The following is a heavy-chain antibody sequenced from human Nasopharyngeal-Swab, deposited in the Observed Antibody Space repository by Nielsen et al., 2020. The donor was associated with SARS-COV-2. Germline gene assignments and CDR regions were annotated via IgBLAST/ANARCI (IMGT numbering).Heavy chain of an antibody. CDR3: AKPLYGDSPFDY. CDR2: ISSSSTI. Sequence: WIRQPPGKGLEWVSYISSSSTIYYADSVKGRFTISRDNAKNTLYLQMNSLRAEDTAVYYCAKPLYGDSPFDYWGQGTLVTVSS. V-gene: IGHV3-69-1*01. D-gene: IGHD4-17*01. J-gene: IGHJ4*02.